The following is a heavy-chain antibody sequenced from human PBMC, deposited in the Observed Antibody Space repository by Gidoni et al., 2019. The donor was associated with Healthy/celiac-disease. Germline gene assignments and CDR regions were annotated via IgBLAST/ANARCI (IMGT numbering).Heavy chain of an antibody. J-gene: IGHJ1*01. V-gene: IGHV3-23*01. CDR2: ISGSGGST. Sequence: EVQLLESGGGLVQPGGSLRPSRAASGFPFSSYAMSWVRQAPGKGLEWVSAISGSGGSTYYADSVKGRFTISRDNSKNTLYLQMNSLRAEDTAVYYCAKAPTYGDYDQYFQHWGQGTLVTVSS. CDR1: GFPFSSYA. CDR3: AKAPTYGDYDQYFQH. D-gene: IGHD4-17*01.